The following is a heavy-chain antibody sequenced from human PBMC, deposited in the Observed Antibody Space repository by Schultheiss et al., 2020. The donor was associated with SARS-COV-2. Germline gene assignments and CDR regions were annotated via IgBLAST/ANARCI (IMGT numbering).Heavy chain of an antibody. CDR3: ARDDSSGYYYGKIDY. V-gene: IGHV3-33*01. D-gene: IGHD3-22*01. J-gene: IGHJ4*02. Sequence: AASGFTFSSYGMHWVRQAPGKGLEWVAVIWYDGSNKYYADSVKGRFTISRDNSKNTLYLQMNSLRAEDTAVYYCARDDSSGYYYGKIDYWGQGTLVTVSS. CDR2: IWYDGSNK. CDR1: GFTFSSYG.